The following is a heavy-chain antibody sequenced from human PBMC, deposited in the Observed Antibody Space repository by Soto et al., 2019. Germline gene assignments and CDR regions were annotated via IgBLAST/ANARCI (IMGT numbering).Heavy chain of an antibody. CDR3: ARRTNGYFGY. J-gene: IGHJ4*02. CDR2: ILSDHTT. CDR1: GFSFSDYT. V-gene: IGHV3-23*03. Sequence: EVQLLESGGGLVQPGGSLTLSCAASGFSFSDYTMSWVRQAPGKVLECISVILSDHTTYYAGSVRGRFTISRDNSKNTLYLEMNSLRAEDTAVSYCARRTNGYFGYWGQGALVTVSS. D-gene: IGHD2-8*01.